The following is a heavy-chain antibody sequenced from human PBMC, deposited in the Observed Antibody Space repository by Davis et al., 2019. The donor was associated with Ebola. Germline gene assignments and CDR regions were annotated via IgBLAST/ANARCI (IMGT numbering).Heavy chain of an antibody. D-gene: IGHD5-18*01. Sequence: MPSETLSLTCTVSGDSISSYYWSWIRQPPGKGLEWIGYIYYSGSTNYNPSLKSRVTISVDTSKNQFSLKLSSVTAADTAVYYCARETWIQLWFGPWGQGTLVTVSS. CDR3: ARETWIQLWFGP. CDR1: GDSISSYY. J-gene: IGHJ5*02. CDR2: IYYSGST. V-gene: IGHV4-59*12.